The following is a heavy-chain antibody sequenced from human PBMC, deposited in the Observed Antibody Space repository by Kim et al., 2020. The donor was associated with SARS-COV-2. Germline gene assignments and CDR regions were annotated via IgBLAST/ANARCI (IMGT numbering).Heavy chain of an antibody. D-gene: IGHD2-15*01. V-gene: IGHV1-3*04. CDR2: INTGNGNA. CDR1: GYTFTKYA. J-gene: IGHJ5*02. Sequence: ASVKVSCKAYGYTFTKYAIHWVRQAPGQGLEWMGWINTGNGNAGYSQTFQGRVSITMDTSANTAFMELPSLRSEDTAVYYCTRDGGRGYSMLDPWGQGTLVTVSS. CDR3: TRDGGRGYSMLDP.